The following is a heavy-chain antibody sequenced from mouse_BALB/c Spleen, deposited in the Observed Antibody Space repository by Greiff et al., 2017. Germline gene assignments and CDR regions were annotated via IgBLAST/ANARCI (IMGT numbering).Heavy chain of an antibody. D-gene: IGHD2-2*01. CDR2: ISYSGST. V-gene: IGHV3-8*02. Sequence: EVQLVESGPSLVKPSQTLSLTCSVTGDSITSGYWNWIRKFPGNKLEYMGYISYSGSTYYNPSLKSRISITRDTSKNQYYLQLNSVTTEDTATYYCARAYGYDEAWFAYWGQGTLVTVSA. CDR3: ARAYGYDEAWFAY. CDR1: GDSITSGY. J-gene: IGHJ3*01.